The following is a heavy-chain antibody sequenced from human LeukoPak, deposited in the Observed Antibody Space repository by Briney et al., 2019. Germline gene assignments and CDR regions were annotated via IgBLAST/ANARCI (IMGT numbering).Heavy chain of an antibody. CDR3: ARSGRRVDSFYFYMDV. Sequence: SGGSLRLSCAASGFTFSQYWMSWVRQAPGKGLEWVANIKHDGSEKQDGSEKNYVDSVKGRFTISRDNAKNSLYLQMNSLRAEDTAVYYCARSGRRVDSFYFYMDVWGQGTTVTVSS. J-gene: IGHJ6*03. CDR2: IKHDGSEKQDGSEK. D-gene: IGHD2-8*02. V-gene: IGHV3-7*01. CDR1: GFTFSQYW.